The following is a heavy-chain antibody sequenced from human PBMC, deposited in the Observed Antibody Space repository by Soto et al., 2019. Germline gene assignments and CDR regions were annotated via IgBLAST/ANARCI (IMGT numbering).Heavy chain of an antibody. CDR3: ARDHQELILYNWFDP. CDR1: GYTFAGYY. CDR2: INTNSGDT. J-gene: IGHJ5*02. V-gene: IGHV1-2*02. D-gene: IGHD1-7*01. Sequence: QVQLVQSGAEVKKPGASVKVSCKASGYTFAGYYMHWVRQAPGQGLEWMGWINTNSGDTQYAQKFPGRGTMTSATSISTAYMELRILRVDDTAVYYCARDHQELILYNWFDPWGQGTRVTVSS.